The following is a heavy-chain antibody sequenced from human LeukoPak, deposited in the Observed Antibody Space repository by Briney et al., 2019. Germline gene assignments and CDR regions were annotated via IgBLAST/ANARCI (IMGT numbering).Heavy chain of an antibody. Sequence: SETLSLTCTVSGGSISTHNWNWIRQTPGKGLEWIGYVYYNGGTRSNPSLRTRLTISVDTSKTQFSLSLRSVTAADTAVYYCARAAAAGTYYYYMDVWGKGTTVTVSS. CDR2: VYYNGGT. CDR1: GGSISTHN. J-gene: IGHJ6*03. V-gene: IGHV4-59*11. CDR3: ARAAAAGTYYYYMDV. D-gene: IGHD6-13*01.